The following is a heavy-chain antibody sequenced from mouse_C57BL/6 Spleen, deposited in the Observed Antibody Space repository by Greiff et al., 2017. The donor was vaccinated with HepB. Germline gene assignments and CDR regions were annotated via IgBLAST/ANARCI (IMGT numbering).Heavy chain of an antibody. CDR3: ARSGLGR. CDR1: GYSFTGYY. J-gene: IGHJ2*01. D-gene: IGHD4-1*01. CDR2: INPSTGGT. Sequence: EVQLQQSGPELVKPGASVKISCKASGYSFTGYYMNWVKQSPEKSLEWIGEINPSTGGTTYNQKFKAKATLTVDKSSSTAYMQLKSLTSEDSAVYYCARSGLGRWGQGTTLTVSS. V-gene: IGHV1-42*01.